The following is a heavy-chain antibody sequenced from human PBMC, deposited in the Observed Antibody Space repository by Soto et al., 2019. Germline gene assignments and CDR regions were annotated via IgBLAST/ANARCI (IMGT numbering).Heavy chain of an antibody. CDR3: AREDGIVGASSAFDY. D-gene: IGHD1-26*01. CDR1: GFTFSTYN. J-gene: IGHJ4*02. V-gene: IGHV3-21*01. CDR2: INGRGNYI. Sequence: EVLLVESGGGLVKPGGSLRLSCAASGFTFSTYNMNWVRQAPGKGLEWVSSINGRGNYIYYTDAVKGRFTISRDNAKTSLYLQMNSLRAEDTAVSYCAREDGIVGASSAFDYWGQGTLVTVSS.